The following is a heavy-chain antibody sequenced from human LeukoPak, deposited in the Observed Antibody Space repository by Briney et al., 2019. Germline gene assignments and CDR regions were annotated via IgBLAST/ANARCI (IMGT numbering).Heavy chain of an antibody. D-gene: IGHD5-18*01. Sequence: GGSLRLSCAASGFTFSSYSMNWVRQAPGKGLEWVSYISSSSSTIYYADSVKGRFTISRDNAKTSLYLQMNSLRAEDTAVYYCARHLSGITGYTYGRGIDYWGQGTLVTVSS. CDR2: ISSSSSTI. J-gene: IGHJ4*02. V-gene: IGHV3-48*04. CDR1: GFTFSSYS. CDR3: ARHLSGITGYTYGRGIDY.